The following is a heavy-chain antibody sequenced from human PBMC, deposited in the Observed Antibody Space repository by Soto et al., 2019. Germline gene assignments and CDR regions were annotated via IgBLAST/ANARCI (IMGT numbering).Heavy chain of an antibody. Sequence: GSLRLSCAASGFTFSIHWMHWVRQAPGKGLVWVSHIGPSGSGTRDADSVQGRFTISRDNARNTLYLQMNSLRDEDTAVYYCTRDNNWSYDYWGQGILVTVSS. J-gene: IGHJ4*02. D-gene: IGHD1-1*01. CDR1: GFTFSIHW. V-gene: IGHV3-74*01. CDR2: IGPSGSGT. CDR3: TRDNNWSYDY.